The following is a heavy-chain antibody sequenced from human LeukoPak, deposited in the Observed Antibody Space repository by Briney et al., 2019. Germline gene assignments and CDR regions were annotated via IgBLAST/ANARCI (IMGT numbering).Heavy chain of an antibody. Sequence: GGSVRLSCAASGVTFSSYGIHWVRQAPGKGLEWVAVISFDGRNKYYADSVKGRFTISRDNSKNTLYLQMDSLRVEDTAVYHCAKEQWLVPASWGQGILVTVSS. J-gene: IGHJ4*02. D-gene: IGHD6-19*01. CDR1: GVTFSSYG. CDR3: AKEQWLVPAS. V-gene: IGHV3-30*18. CDR2: ISFDGRNK.